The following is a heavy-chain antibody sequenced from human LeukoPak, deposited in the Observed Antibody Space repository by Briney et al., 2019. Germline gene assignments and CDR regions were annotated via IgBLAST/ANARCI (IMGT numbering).Heavy chain of an antibody. CDR2: IYYSGST. CDR3: ARHKDYYYSYMDV. J-gene: IGHJ6*03. CDR1: GDSISTSSYY. V-gene: IGHV4-39*01. Sequence: PSETLSLTCSVSGDSISTSSYYWGWIRQPPGKGLEWIGTIYYSGSTYYNPSLTSRVTISVDTSKNQFSLKLSSVTAADTAVYYCARHKDYYYSYMDVWGKGTTITISS.